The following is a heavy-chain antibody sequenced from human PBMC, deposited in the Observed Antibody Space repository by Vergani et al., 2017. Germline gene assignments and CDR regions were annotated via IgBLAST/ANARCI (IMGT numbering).Heavy chain of an antibody. D-gene: IGHD3-3*01. Sequence: QVQLQASGPGLVMPSATLSLTCTVSGGSVSSGSYYWNWLRQPPGKGLEWIGNIYYSGSTNYNPYLKSRVTISVDTSKNQFSLKLSSVTAADAAVYYWARVGTIFGVVASDVRINLFDTWGQGTLVSVSS. CDR1: GGSVSSGSYY. CDR2: IYYSGST. CDR3: ARVGTIFGVVASDVRINLFDT. V-gene: IGHV4-61*01. J-gene: IGHJ5*02.